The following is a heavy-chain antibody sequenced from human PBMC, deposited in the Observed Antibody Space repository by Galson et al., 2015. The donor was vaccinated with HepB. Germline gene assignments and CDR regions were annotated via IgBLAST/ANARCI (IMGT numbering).Heavy chain of an antibody. V-gene: IGHV1-24*01. CDR1: GYTLTELS. CDR3: ATTGSGEQQLRNFDY. J-gene: IGHJ4*02. D-gene: IGHD6-13*01. CDR2: FDPEDGET. Sequence: QSGAEVTKPGASVKVSCKVSGYTLTELSMHWVRQAPGKGLEWMGGFDPEDGETIYAQKFQGRVTMTEDTSTDTAYMELSSLRSEDTAVYYCATTGSGEQQLRNFDYWGQGTLVTVSS.